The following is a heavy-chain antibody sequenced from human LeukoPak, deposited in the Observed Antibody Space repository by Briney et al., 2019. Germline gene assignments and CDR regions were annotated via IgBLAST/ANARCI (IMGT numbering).Heavy chain of an antibody. CDR2: ISYDGSNK. CDR3: AKSWGLTGYLDY. CDR1: GFTFSSYG. Sequence: PGRSLRLSCAASGFTFSSYGMHWVRQAPGKGLEWVAVISYDGSNKYYADSVKGRFTISRDNSKNTLYLQMNSLRAEDTAVYYCAKSWGLTGYLDYRGQGTLVTVSS. J-gene: IGHJ4*02. V-gene: IGHV3-30*18. D-gene: IGHD3-9*01.